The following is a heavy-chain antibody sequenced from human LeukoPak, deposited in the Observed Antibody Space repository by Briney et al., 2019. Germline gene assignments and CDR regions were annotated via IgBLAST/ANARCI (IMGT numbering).Heavy chain of an antibody. V-gene: IGHV4-39*07. CDR2: IFYTGST. Sequence: SETLSLTCTVSSGSISTSNYYWGWVRQPPGKALEWIGNIFYTGSTYYSPSLKSRVTISLDTSRNQFSLRLNSVTAADTAVYYCARDMITFTGGLDDNFDYWGQGTMVTVSS. D-gene: IGHD3-16*01. CDR3: ARDMITFTGGLDDNFDY. J-gene: IGHJ3*01. CDR1: SGSISTSNYY.